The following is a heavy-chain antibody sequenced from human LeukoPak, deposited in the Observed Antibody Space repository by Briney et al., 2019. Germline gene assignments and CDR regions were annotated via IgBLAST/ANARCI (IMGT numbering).Heavy chain of an antibody. CDR3: ATMTTFDP. Sequence: ASVKVSCKAFGYTFTDYYIHWVKEAPGKGLEWMGRVDPEDGETTYAEKFQGRVTITADTSTDTAYMELNNLRSEDTAVYYCATMTTFDPWGQGTLVTVSP. CDR1: GYTFTDYY. CDR2: VDPEDGET. J-gene: IGHJ5*02. D-gene: IGHD4-11*01. V-gene: IGHV1-69-2*01.